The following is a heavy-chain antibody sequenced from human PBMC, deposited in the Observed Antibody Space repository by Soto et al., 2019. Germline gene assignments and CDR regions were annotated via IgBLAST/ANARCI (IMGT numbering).Heavy chain of an antibody. CDR3: ARGGLSVYYYDSSGYYYVPYYFDY. J-gene: IGHJ4*02. CDR2: INPNSGGT. V-gene: IGHV1-2*04. Sequence: GASVKVSCKASGYTFTGYYMHWVRQAPGQGLEWMGWINPNSGGTNYAQKFQGWVTMTRDTSISTAYMELSRLRSDDTAVYYCARGGLSVYYYDSSGYYYVPYYFDYWGQGTLVTLSA. D-gene: IGHD3-22*01. CDR1: GYTFTGYY.